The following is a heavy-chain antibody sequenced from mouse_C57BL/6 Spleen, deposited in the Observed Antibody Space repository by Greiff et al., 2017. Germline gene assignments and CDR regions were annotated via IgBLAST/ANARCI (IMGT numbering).Heavy chain of an antibody. D-gene: IGHD2-1*01. J-gene: IGHJ2*01. CDR1: GFTFSDYY. CDR3: ARIYYGNYGDYFDY. V-gene: IGHV5-16*01. CDR2: INYDGSST. Sequence: EVKLMESEGGLVQPGSSMKLSCTASGFTFSDYYMAWVRQVPEKGLEWVANINYDGSSTYYLDSLKSRFIISRDNAKNILYLQMSSLKSEDTATYYCARIYYGNYGDYFDYWGQGTTLTVSS.